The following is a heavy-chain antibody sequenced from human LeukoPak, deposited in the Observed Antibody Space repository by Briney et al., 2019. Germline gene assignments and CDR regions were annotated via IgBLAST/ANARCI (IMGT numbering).Heavy chain of an antibody. V-gene: IGHV3-9*01. CDR3: AKGKAGPCPFGF. Sequence: GGSLRLSCAASGFTFDDYAMHWVRQAPWKGLEWVSGISWNSGRIVYADSVKGRFTISRDNAKNSLFLQMNRLRPEDNGLYYCAKGKAGPCPFGFWGQGNLVTVSS. D-gene: IGHD6-13*01. CDR2: ISWNSGRI. J-gene: IGHJ4*02. CDR1: GFTFDDYA.